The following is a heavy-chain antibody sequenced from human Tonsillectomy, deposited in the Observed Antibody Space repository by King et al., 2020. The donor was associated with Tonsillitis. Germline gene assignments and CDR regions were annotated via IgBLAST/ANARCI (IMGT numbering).Heavy chain of an antibody. D-gene: IGHD6-13*01. CDR1: GGSISSSSYY. CDR3: ASQITAAGTLGALDY. J-gene: IGHJ4*02. V-gene: IGHV4-39*01. Sequence: QLQESGPGLVKPSETLSLTCTVSGGSISSSSYYWGWIRQPPGKGLEWIGSIYYSGSTHYNPSLKSRVTISVDTSKNQFSLKLSSVTAADTAVYYCASQITAAGTLGALDYWGQGTLVTVSS. CDR2: IYYSGST.